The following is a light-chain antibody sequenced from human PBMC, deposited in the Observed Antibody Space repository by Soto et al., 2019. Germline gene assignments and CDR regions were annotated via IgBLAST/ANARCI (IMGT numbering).Light chain of an antibody. CDR2: EAS. J-gene: IGKJ4*01. CDR3: QQHANWPLT. CDR1: QTVRNNY. V-gene: IGKV3-11*01. Sequence: EFVLTQSPGTLSLSPGERATLSCRASQTVRNNYLAWYQQKPGQAPGLLIYEASTRATGIPARFSGSGSGTDFTLTISSLEPEDFAVYYCQQHANWPLTFGGGTKV.